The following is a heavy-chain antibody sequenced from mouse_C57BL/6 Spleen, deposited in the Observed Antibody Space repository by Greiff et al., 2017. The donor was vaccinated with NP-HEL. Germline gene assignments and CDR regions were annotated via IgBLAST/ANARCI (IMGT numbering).Heavy chain of an antibody. J-gene: IGHJ3*01. CDR3: ARDDRAWFAY. CDR1: GFTFSSYA. Sequence: EVKLQESGGGLVKPGGSLKLSCAASGFTFSSYAMSWVRQTPEKRLEWVATISDGGSYTYYPDNVKGRFTISRDNAKNNLYLQMSHLKSEDTAMYYCARDDRAWFAYWGQGTLVTVSA. V-gene: IGHV5-4*01. CDR2: ISDGGSYT.